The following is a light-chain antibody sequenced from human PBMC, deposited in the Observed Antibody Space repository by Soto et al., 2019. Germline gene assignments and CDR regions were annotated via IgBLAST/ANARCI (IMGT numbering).Light chain of an antibody. Sequence: QSALTQPPSASGSPGQSVTISCTGTSSDDGGYNYVSGYQQHPGKAPKLMIYEVNKRPSGVPGRFSGFKSGNTASLTVSGLQAEDEAYYYCSSFAGSNRVVFGGGTELTVL. CDR1: SSDDGGYNY. CDR2: EVN. V-gene: IGLV2-8*01. CDR3: SSFAGSNRVV. J-gene: IGLJ2*01.